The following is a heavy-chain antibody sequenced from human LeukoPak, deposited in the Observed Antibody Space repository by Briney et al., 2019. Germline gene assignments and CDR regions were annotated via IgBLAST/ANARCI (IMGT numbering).Heavy chain of an antibody. Sequence: GGSLRLSCAASGFTFSSYGMSWVRQAPGEGLKWVSIISANGSNTIYADSVKGRFTISRDNSKNTLYLQMNSLRAEDTAVYYCAKGASGSHYYSFDYWGQGTLVTVSS. J-gene: IGHJ4*02. CDR3: AKGASGSHYYSFDY. D-gene: IGHD1-26*01. CDR2: ISANGSNT. V-gene: IGHV3-23*01. CDR1: GFTFSSYG.